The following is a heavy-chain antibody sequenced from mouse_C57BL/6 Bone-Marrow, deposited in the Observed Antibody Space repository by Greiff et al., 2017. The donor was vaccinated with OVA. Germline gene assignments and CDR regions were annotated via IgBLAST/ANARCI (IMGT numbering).Heavy chain of an antibody. CDR1: GYTFTSYW. V-gene: IGHV1-55*01. CDR3: ARSGPTGLRLRYY. J-gene: IGHJ2*01. D-gene: IGHD3-2*02. CDR2: IYPGSGST. Sequence: QVQLQQPGAELVKPGASVKMSCKASGYTFTSYWITWVKQRPGQGLEWIGDIYPGSGSTIYNEKFKSKATLTVDTSSSTAYMQLSSLTSEDSAVYYCARSGPTGLRLRYYWGQGTTLTVSS.